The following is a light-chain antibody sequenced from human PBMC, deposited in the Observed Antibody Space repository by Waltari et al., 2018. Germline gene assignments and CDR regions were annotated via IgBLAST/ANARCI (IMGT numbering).Light chain of an antibody. J-gene: IGKJ2*01. CDR1: QSISSW. CDR2: KAS. Sequence: DIQITQSPSTLSASVGDRVTITFRASQSISSWLAWYQQKPGKAPNLLIYKASRLESGVPSRFSGSGSGTEFILTISSLQPDDFATYYCQQYDSYPYTFGQGTKLEIK. CDR3: QQYDSYPYT. V-gene: IGKV1-5*03.